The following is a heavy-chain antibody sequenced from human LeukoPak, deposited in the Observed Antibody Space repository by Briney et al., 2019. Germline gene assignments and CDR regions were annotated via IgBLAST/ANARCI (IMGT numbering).Heavy chain of an antibody. Sequence: ASVKVSCKASGYTFTSYGISWVRQAPGQGLEWMGWISAYNGNTNCAQKLQGRVTMTTDTSTSTAYMELRSLRSDDTAVYYCARARVTYCSGGSCEADTWGQGTLVTVSS. CDR1: GYTFTSYG. CDR2: ISAYNGNT. V-gene: IGHV1-18*01. CDR3: ARARVTYCSGGSCEADT. J-gene: IGHJ5*02. D-gene: IGHD2-15*01.